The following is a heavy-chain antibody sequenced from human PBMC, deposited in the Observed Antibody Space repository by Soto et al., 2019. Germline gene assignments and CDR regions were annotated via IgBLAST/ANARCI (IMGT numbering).Heavy chain of an antibody. D-gene: IGHD3-16*01. CDR2: VYFSGST. V-gene: IGHV4-61*08. CDR1: GDSVSSGDYY. CDR3: ARIPVDTYMIYCSDP. J-gene: IGHJ5*02. Sequence: SETLSLTCSVSGDSVSSGDYYWSWIRQPPGKGREWIGHVYFSGSTNYIPSLKSRLTMSVDTAKNQFSLKLNSVTAADTAVYYGARIPVDTYMIYCSDPWGQGTQVTVSS.